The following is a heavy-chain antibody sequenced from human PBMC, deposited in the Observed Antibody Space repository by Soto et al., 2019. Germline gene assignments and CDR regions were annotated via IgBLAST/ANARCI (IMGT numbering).Heavy chain of an antibody. J-gene: IGHJ6*02. V-gene: IGHV1-69*06. CDR3: ARDNPRLAVAGPTITHLVDDYYGMDV. CDR1: GGTFSSYA. D-gene: IGHD6-19*01. CDR2: IIPIFGTA. Sequence: QVQLVQSGAEVKKPGSSVKVSCKASGGTFSSYAISWVRQAPGQGLEWMGGIIPIFGTANYAQKFQGRVTITADKSTSTAYMELSSLRSEDTAVYYCARDNPRLAVAGPTITHLVDDYYGMDVWGQGTTVTVSS.